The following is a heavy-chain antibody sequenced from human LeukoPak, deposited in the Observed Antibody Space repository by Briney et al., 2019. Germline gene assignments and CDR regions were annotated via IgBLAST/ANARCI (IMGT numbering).Heavy chain of an antibody. CDR1: GFTFNNAC. D-gene: IGHD3-10*01. V-gene: IGHV3-15*01. Sequence: GRTLRLSCAASGFTFNNACMSWVRQAPGKGLEWVVRIKSKTDGGTTDYAAPVKGRFTFSRDDSKNTLNLQINSLKTDDTAVYYCTTEHVVLGVMAHYYYYGMDVWGQGTTVTVSS. CDR2: IKSKTDGGTT. J-gene: IGHJ6*02. CDR3: TTEHVVLGVMAHYYYYGMDV.